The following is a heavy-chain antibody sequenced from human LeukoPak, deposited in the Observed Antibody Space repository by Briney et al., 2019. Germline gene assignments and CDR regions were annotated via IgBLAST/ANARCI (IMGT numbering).Heavy chain of an antibody. J-gene: IGHJ2*01. CDR2: IYPADSDT. V-gene: IGHV5-51*01. D-gene: IGHD4-23*01. CDR1: GFGFTDYW. CDR3: ARRVVNNRNWYFDL. Sequence: GESLKISCKGSGFGFTDYWIAWVRQLPGQGLEWMGIIYPADSDTRYSPSFQGQVIISADKSTTTAYLQWSSLKASDSAMYYCARRVVNNRNWYFDLWGRGTLVTVSS.